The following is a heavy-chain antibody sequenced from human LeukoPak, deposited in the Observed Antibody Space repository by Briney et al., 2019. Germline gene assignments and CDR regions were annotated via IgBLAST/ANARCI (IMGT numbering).Heavy chain of an antibody. CDR1: GGSISSSSYY. V-gene: IGHV4-39*07. J-gene: IGHJ4*02. CDR3: ARHILTGYPTPHYFDY. Sequence: PSETLSLTCTVSGGSISSSSYYWGWIRQPPGKGLEWIGGIYYSGSTYYNPSLKSRVTISVDTSKNQFSLKLSSVTAADTAVYYCARHILTGYPTPHYFDYWGQGTLVTVSS. CDR2: IYYSGST. D-gene: IGHD3-9*01.